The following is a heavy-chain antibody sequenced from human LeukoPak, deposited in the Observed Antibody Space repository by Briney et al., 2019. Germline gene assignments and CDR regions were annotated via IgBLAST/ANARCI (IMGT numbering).Heavy chain of an antibody. CDR3: ARGFLAWLPIDY. D-gene: IGHD3-3*01. Sequence: PLETLSLTRSVSGGSISRGDYYCGCIRHPRGKCLEWIGYIYYSGSTYYNPSLKSRVTISVDTSKNQFSLNLGSVTAADTAVYYCARGFLAWLPIDYWGQGNLVTVSS. V-gene: IGHV4-30-4*08. CDR1: GGSISRGDYY. CDR2: IYYSGST. J-gene: IGHJ4*02.